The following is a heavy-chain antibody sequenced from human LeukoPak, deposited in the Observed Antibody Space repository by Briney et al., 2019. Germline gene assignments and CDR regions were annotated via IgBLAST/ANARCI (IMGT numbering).Heavy chain of an antibody. CDR2: IRQDGDTK. CDR1: GFPFNAYW. V-gene: IGHV3-7*03. Sequence: GGSLRLSCAASGFPFNAYWMSWVRQAPGKGLEWVANIRQDGDTKYYVDSVKGRFTISRDNAMNSLYLQMNSLRAEDTAIYYCARSLPYGTTWYGRSDFRGQGTLVTVSS. CDR3: ARSLPYGTTWYGRSDF. D-gene: IGHD6-13*01. J-gene: IGHJ4*02.